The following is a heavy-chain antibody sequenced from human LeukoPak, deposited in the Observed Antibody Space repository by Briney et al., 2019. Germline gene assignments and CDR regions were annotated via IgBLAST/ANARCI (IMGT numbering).Heavy chain of an antibody. CDR3: ARAAGAAGGQYFDY. CDR1: GGSISGYY. Sequence: SETLSLTXTVSGGSISGYYWSWLRQPAGQGLEWIGRIYTNGETRYSLSLKSRVNISSDTSKTKTPLKFRPTPAAATAAHFCARAAGAAGGQYFDYWGQGSFVTVSS. J-gene: IGHJ4*02. D-gene: IGHD6-13*01. V-gene: IGHV4-4*07. CDR2: IYTNGET.